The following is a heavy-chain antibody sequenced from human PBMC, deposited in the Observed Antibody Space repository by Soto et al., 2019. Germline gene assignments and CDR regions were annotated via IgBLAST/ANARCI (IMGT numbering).Heavy chain of an antibody. CDR1: GFTVSGNY. J-gene: IGHJ4*02. V-gene: IGHV3-66*01. CDR2: IYGGGGT. D-gene: IGHD2-2*01. CDR3: ASVDSAVAYYFDY. Sequence: GGSLRLSCVASGFTVSGNYMSWVRQAPGKGLEWVSVIYGGGGTYYADSVKGRFIISRDNSRNILFLQMNSLRAEDTGVYYCASVDSAVAYYFDYWGQGTLVTVSS.